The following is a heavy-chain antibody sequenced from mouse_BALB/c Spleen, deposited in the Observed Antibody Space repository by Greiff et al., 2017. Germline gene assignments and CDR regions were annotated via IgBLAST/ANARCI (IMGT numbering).Heavy chain of an antibody. CDR2: INPSTGYT. V-gene: IGHV1-7*01. Sequence: QVQLQQSGAELAKPGASVKMSCKASGYTFTSYWMHWVKQRPGQGLEWIGYINPSTGYTEYNQKFKDKATLTADKSSSTAYMQLSSLTSEDSAVYYCASHARGAMDYWGQGTSGTVSS. CDR1: GYTFTSYW. J-gene: IGHJ4*01. CDR3: ASHARGAMDY.